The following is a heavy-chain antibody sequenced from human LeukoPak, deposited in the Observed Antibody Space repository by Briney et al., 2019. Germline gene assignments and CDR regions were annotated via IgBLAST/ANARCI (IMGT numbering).Heavy chain of an antibody. CDR3: ARDTYYYGSGSPNDY. Sequence: PAGGSLRLSCAASGFTVSSNYMSWVRQAPGKGLEWVSVIYSGGSTYYADSVKGRFTISRDNSKNTLYLQMNSLGAEDTAVYYCARDTYYYGSGSPNDYWGQGTLVTVSS. V-gene: IGHV3-66*01. D-gene: IGHD3-10*01. J-gene: IGHJ4*02. CDR2: IYSGGST. CDR1: GFTVSSNY.